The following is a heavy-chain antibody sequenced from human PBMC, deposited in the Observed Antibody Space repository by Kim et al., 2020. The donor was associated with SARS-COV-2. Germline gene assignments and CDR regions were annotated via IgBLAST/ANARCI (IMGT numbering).Heavy chain of an antibody. V-gene: IGHV4-39*01. CDR2: IYYSGST. D-gene: IGHD3-22*01. J-gene: IGHJ3*02. CDR3: ARGVDYYDRGARTFDI. CDR1: GGSISSSSYY. Sequence: SETMSLTCTVSGGSISSSSYYWGWIRQPPGKGLEWIGSIYYSGSTYYNPSLKSRVTISVDTSKNQFSLELSSVTAADTAVYYCARGVDYYDRGARTFDIWGQGTMVTVSS.